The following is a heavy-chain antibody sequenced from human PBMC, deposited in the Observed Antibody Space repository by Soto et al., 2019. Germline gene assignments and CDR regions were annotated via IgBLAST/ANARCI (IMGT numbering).Heavy chain of an antibody. Sequence: EVQLVESGGGFVQPGGSLRLSCAASGFSFSSYWMYWVRQAPGKGLVWVSRIKSDGSSISYAVFAKGRFTMSRDNARNTLSLQMSSLRAEDTAIYYCVRGVTADYWGQGTLVTVSS. V-gene: IGHV3-74*01. CDR2: IKSDGSSI. CDR3: VRGVTADY. J-gene: IGHJ4*02. CDR1: GFSFSSYW.